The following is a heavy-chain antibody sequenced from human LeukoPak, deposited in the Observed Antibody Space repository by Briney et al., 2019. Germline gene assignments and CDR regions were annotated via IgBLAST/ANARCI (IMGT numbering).Heavy chain of an antibody. D-gene: IGHD2-2*02. V-gene: IGHV4-61*08. CDR1: GGSVSSGAYY. CDR3: ARAPDYTPLKTYFDY. J-gene: IGHJ4*02. Sequence: PSETLSLTCTVSGGSVSSGAYYWSWIRQPPGKGLEWIGYIYYTGSTNFNPSLKSRLTISVDTSKNQFSLKLSSVTAADTAVYYCARAPDYTPLKTYFDYWGQGTLVTVSS. CDR2: IYYTGST.